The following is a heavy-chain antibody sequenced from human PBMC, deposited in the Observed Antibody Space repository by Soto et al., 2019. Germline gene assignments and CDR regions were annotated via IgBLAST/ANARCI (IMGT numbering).Heavy chain of an antibody. CDR2: ISGSGGST. D-gene: IGHD3-10*01. CDR1: GFTFSNYA. Sequence: PGGSLRLSCAASGFTFSNYAMSWVRQAPGKGLEWVSGISGSGGSTYYADSVKGRFTISRDNSKSTLYLQMNSLRAEDTAVYYCAKIPNMVRGANWFDPWGQGTLVTVSS. J-gene: IGHJ5*02. V-gene: IGHV3-23*01. CDR3: AKIPNMVRGANWFDP.